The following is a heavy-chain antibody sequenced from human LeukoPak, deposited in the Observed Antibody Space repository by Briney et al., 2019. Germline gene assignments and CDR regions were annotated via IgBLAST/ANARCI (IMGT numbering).Heavy chain of an antibody. D-gene: IGHD5/OR15-5a*01. Sequence: PGRSLEIFWITPGFHFHDYGISVVRQAPGKGLEWVGFIRSKAYGGTTEYAASVKGRFTISRYDSKSIAYMRSNSLKTEDTAVYYCTIHRRYTVPPHFDYWGQGTLVTVSS. V-gene: IGHV3-49*04. J-gene: IGHJ4*02. CDR2: IRSKAYGGTT. CDR3: TIHRRYTVPPHFDY. CDR1: GFHFHDYG.